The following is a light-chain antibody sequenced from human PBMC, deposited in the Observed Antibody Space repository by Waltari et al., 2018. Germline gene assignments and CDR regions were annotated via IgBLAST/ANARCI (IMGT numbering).Light chain of an antibody. CDR2: DNS. Sequence: SYVLTQPPSVSVAPGQTARLTCGGDTIGTKTMHWYQQRPGQAPVLVVYDNSGRTSGIPERFPVSNSGTTATLTISRVEAGDEDDFYCQVWDTGSDHHVIFGGGTKLTVL. CDR3: QVWDTGSDHHVI. CDR1: TIGTKT. V-gene: IGLV3-21*02. J-gene: IGLJ2*01.